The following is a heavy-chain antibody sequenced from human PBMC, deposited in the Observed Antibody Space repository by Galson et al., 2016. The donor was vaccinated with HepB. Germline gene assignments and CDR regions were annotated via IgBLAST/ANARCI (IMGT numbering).Heavy chain of an antibody. CDR1: GGSISSSAYY. D-gene: IGHD3-10*01. J-gene: IGHJ6*02. Sequence: TLSLTCTVSGGSISSSAYYWSWIRQHPGKGLEWIGYIYYSGSTYYNPSLKSRVTISVDTSKNHFSLKLSSVTAADSAVYYCASGRLLWSGELGTSPRSYYYGMDVWGQGTTVTVSS. CDR2: IYYSGST. CDR3: ASGRLLWSGELGTSPRSYYYGMDV. V-gene: IGHV4-31*03.